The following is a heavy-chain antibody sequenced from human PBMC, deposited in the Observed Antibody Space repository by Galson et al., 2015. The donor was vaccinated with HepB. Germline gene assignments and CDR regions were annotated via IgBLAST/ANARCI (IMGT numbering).Heavy chain of an antibody. V-gene: IGHV3-21*01. J-gene: IGHJ6*02. D-gene: IGHD5-18*01. CDR1: GFTFSSYS. CDR3: ARYSDDHYYYYGMDV. CDR2: ISSSSSYI. Sequence: SLRLSCAASGFTFSSYSMNWVRQAPGKGLEWVSAISSSSSYIYYADSVKGRFTISRDNAKNSLYLQMNSLRAEDTAVYYCARYSDDHYYYYGMDVWGQGTTVTVSS.